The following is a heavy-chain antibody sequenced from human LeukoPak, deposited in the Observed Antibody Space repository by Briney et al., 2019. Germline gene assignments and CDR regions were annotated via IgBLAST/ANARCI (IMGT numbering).Heavy chain of an antibody. D-gene: IGHD6-13*01. V-gene: IGHV1-69*13. CDR1: GGTFSSYA. Sequence: SVKVSCKASGGTFSSYAISWVRQAPGQGLEWMGGIIPIFGTANCAQKFQGRVTITADESTSTAYMELSSLRSEDTAVYYCARDRIAAAGPEVTDAFDIWGQGTMVTVSS. CDR3: ARDRIAAAGPEVTDAFDI. J-gene: IGHJ3*02. CDR2: IIPIFGTA.